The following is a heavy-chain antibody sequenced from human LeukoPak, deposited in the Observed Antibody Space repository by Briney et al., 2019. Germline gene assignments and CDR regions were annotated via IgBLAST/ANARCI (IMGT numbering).Heavy chain of an antibody. J-gene: IGHJ4*02. CDR1: GFKFNDYW. D-gene: IGHD3-10*01. CDR3: ARAGTSIRGIKVY. V-gene: IGHV3-7*03. CDR2: IKEDGSEK. Sequence: RGSLRLSCAASGFKFNDYWMNWVRQAPGKGLEWVANIKEDGSEKYYVDSVKGRFTISRDNAKNFLYLQMNSLRVEDTAVYYCARAGTSIRGIKVYWGQGTLVTVSS.